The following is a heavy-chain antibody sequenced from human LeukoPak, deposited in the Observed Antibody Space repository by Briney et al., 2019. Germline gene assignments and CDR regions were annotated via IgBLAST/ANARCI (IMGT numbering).Heavy chain of an antibody. Sequence: SETLSLTCSVSGASISSYYWSWIRQPPGRGLEWLGYISYTGSTNYNPSLKSRLTISVDTCKNQLSLNLTTLTATDTAVYYCARHEGTWTFDYWGQGALVTVSS. CDR3: ARHEGTWTFDY. J-gene: IGHJ4*02. CDR2: ISYTGST. V-gene: IGHV4-59*08. CDR1: GASISSYY. D-gene: IGHD1-1*01.